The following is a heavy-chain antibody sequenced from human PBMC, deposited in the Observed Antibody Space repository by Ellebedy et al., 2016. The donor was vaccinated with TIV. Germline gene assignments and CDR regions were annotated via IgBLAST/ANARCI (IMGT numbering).Heavy chain of an antibody. V-gene: IGHV4-34*01. CDR2: INHSGST. Sequence: SETLSLTCTVSGGSFSGYYWSWIRQPPGKGLEWIGEINHSGSTNYNPSLKSRVTISVDTSKNQFSLKLSSVTAADTAVYYCARGLGGWFDPWGQGTLVTVSS. J-gene: IGHJ5*02. CDR1: GGSFSGYY. CDR3: ARGLGGWFDP.